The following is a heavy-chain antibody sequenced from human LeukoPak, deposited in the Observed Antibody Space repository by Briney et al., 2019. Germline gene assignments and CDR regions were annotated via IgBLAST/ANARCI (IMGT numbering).Heavy chain of an antibody. Sequence: GGSLRLSCTDSGFTFSSYWMTWVRQVPGKGLQWVANINQDGREKYYMDSMKGRLNISRDNTENSVFLQLTSLRPEDTGIYFCAKGRDYGDFWGQGTLVAVSS. CDR2: INQDGREK. CDR1: GFTFSSYW. J-gene: IGHJ4*02. CDR3: AKGRDYGDF. V-gene: IGHV3-7*01.